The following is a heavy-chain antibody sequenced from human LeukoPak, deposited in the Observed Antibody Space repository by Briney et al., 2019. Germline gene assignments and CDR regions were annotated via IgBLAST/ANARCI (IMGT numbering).Heavy chain of an antibody. CDR1: GYTFTSSG. CDR3: ARPRNYYDNGGYYNWFDS. CDR2: ISVNNGNA. V-gene: IGHV1-18*01. Sequence: ASVKVSCKASGYTFTSSGISWVRQAPGQGLEWMGWISVNNGNAKYAQKFQGRVTMTTDTSTTTAYMELRSLRSDDTAVYFCARPRNYYDNGGYYNWFDSWGQGTLFTASS. J-gene: IGHJ5*01. D-gene: IGHD3-22*01.